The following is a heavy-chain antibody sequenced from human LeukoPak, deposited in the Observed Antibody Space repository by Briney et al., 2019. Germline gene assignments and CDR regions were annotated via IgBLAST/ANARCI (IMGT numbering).Heavy chain of an antibody. CDR2: IYNDDSST. CDR1: GFTFSTYY. J-gene: IGHJ6*02. CDR3: VKGGARRGNAMDV. Sequence: LGGSLRLSCAASGFTFSTYYMHWVRQAPGKGLVWVSRIYNDDSSTTYAESVKGRFTISSDNGKNTLYLQMSSLRDDGTAVYYCVKGGARRGNAMDVWGQGTTVTVSS. D-gene: IGHD3-16*01. V-gene: IGHV3-74*01.